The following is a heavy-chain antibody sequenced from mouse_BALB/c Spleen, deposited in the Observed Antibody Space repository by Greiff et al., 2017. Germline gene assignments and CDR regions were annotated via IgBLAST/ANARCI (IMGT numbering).Heavy chain of an antibody. Sequence: DVMLVESGGGLVKPGGSLKLSCAASGFTFSDYYMYWVRQTPEKRLEWVATISDGGSYTYYPDSVKGRFTISRDNAKNNLYLQMSSLKSEDTAMYYCARSPARATYFDVWGAGTTVTVSS. J-gene: IGHJ1*01. D-gene: IGHD3-1*01. CDR2: ISDGGSYT. CDR3: ARSPARATYFDV. CDR1: GFTFSDYY. V-gene: IGHV5-4*02.